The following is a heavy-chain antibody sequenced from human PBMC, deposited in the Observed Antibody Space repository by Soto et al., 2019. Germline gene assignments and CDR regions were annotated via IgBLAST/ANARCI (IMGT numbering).Heavy chain of an antibody. CDR1: CGSFSGYY. CDR2: INHSGST. CDR3: ARGCGGYDIYFDY. Sequence: SETLSLTCAVYCGSFSGYYWSWIRQPPGKGLEWIGEINHSGSTNYNPSLESRVTISVDTSKNQFSLKLSSVTAADAAVYYCARGCGGYDIYFDYWGQGTLVTVSS. D-gene: IGHD5-12*01. J-gene: IGHJ4*02. V-gene: IGHV4-34*01.